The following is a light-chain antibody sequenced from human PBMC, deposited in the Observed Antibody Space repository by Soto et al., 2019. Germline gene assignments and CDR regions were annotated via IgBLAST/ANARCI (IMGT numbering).Light chain of an antibody. CDR3: QQYNSWWT. Sequence: DIQMTQSPSTLSASVGDRVTITCRASQSISSWLAWYQQKPGKAPKLLIYDASSLESGLPSRFSGSGSGTAFTLTISSLQPDDFATYYCQQYNSWWTFGQGTKVEIK. V-gene: IGKV1-5*01. CDR1: QSISSW. J-gene: IGKJ1*01. CDR2: DAS.